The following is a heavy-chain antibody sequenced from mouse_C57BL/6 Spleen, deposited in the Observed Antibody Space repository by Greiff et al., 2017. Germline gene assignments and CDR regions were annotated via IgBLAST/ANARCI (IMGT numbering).Heavy chain of an antibody. D-gene: IGHD1-1*01. CDR3: ARSGYYGSSYWFAY. Sequence: QVQLQQPGAELVKPGASVKLSCKASGYNITSYWMHWVKQRTGRGLEWIGRSDPNSGGTKYNEKFKSKATLTVDKPSSTAYMQLSSLSSEDSAVYYCARSGYYGSSYWFAYWGQGTLVTVSA. V-gene: IGHV1-72*01. CDR1: GYNITSYW. J-gene: IGHJ3*01. CDR2: SDPNSGGT.